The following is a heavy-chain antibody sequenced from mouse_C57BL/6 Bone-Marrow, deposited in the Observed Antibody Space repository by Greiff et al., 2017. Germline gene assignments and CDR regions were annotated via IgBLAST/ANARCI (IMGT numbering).Heavy chain of an antibody. J-gene: IGHJ2*01. CDR3: PSTLVVTGDYFDY. D-gene: IGHD1-1*01. CDR1: GYTFTDYE. Sequence: VQLQQSGAELVRPGASVTLSCKASGYTFTDYEMHWVKQTPVHGLEWIGAIDPETGGTAYNQKFKGKAILTADKSSSTAYMELRSLTSEDSAVCYCPSTLVVTGDYFDYWGQGTTLTVSS. CDR2: IDPETGGT. V-gene: IGHV1-15*01.